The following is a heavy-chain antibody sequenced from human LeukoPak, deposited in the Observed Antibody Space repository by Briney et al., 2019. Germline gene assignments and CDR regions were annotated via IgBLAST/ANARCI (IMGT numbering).Heavy chain of an antibody. CDR1: GFTFSSYE. CDR3: ARTTLVGATPYDAFDI. J-gene: IGHJ3*02. Sequence: GGSLRLSCAASGFTFSSYETYWVRQAPGKGLEWVSYISSSGSTIYYADSVKGRFTISRDNAKNSLYLQMNSLRAEDTAVYYCARTTLVGATPYDAFDIWGQGTMVTVSS. D-gene: IGHD1-26*01. CDR2: ISSSGSTI. V-gene: IGHV3-48*03.